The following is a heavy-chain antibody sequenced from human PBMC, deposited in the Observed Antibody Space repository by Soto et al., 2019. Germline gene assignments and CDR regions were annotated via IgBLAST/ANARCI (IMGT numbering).Heavy chain of an antibody. CDR3: ARLASTVADAFDI. Sequence: QVQLQESGPGLVKPSETLSLTCTVSGGSISSYYWSWIRQPPGKGLEWIGYIYYSGSTNYNPSLKSRITISVDTSKNQFSLKLRSVTAADTAVYYCARLASTVADAFDIWGQGTMVTVSS. D-gene: IGHD4-17*01. J-gene: IGHJ3*02. V-gene: IGHV4-59*01. CDR1: GGSISSYY. CDR2: IYYSGST.